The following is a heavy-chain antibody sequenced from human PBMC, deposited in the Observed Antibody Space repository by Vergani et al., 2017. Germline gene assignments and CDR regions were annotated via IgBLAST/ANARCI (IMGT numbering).Heavy chain of an antibody. CDR1: GFTFSSYA. J-gene: IGHJ4*02. D-gene: IGHD1-26*01. CDR3: ARSQPRFWWERQGHGTDDFDY. V-gene: IGHV3-30-3*01. Sequence: QVQLVESGGGVVQPGRSLRLSCAASGFTFSSYAMHWVRQAPGKGLEWVAVISYDGSNKYYADSVKGRFTISRDNSKNTLYLQMNSLRAEDTAVYYCARSQPRFWWERQGHGTDDFDYWGQGTLVTVSS. CDR2: ISYDGSNK.